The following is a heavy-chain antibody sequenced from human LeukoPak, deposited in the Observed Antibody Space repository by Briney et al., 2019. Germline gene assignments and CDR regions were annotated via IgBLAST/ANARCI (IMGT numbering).Heavy chain of an antibody. Sequence: PGGSLRLSRAASGFTFSGSAMHWVRQASGKGLEWVGHIGNKASNYATDYAPSLKGRFTISRDDSKDTAYLQVNSLKPEDTAVYYCAGNYDSWTGLNYWGLGTLVTVSS. D-gene: IGHD3-3*01. CDR3: AGNYDSWTGLNY. CDR1: GFTFSGSA. V-gene: IGHV3-73*01. J-gene: IGHJ4*02. CDR2: IGNKASNYAT.